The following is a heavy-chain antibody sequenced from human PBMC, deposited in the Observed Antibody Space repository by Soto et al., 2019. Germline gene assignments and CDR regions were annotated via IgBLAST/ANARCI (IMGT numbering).Heavy chain of an antibody. D-gene: IGHD6-13*01. CDR2: INAGNGNT. CDR3: ARDQAGAAAGGAHRKKYYYYYGMDV. CDR1: GYTFTSYA. V-gene: IGHV1-3*01. J-gene: IGHJ6*02. Sequence: ASVKVSCNASGYTFTSYAMHWVRQAPGQRLEWMGWINAGNGNTKYSQKFQGRVTITRDTSASTAYMELSSLRSEDTAVYYCARDQAGAAAGGAHRKKYYYYYGMDVWGQGTTVTVSS.